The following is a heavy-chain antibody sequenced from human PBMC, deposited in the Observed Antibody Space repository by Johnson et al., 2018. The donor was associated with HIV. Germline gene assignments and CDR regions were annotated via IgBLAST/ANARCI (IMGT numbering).Heavy chain of an antibody. Sequence: VQLVESGGGVVQPGRSLRLSCTASGFIFGDYAMSWVRQAPGKGLEWVGFIRSKAYGGTTEYAASVTCRFIITRYDSKSIAYLQMKSLRAEETDVYFCARDFIAPELGDAFDIWGQGTMVTVSS. D-gene: IGHD1-14*01. CDR3: ARDFIAPELGDAFDI. J-gene: IGHJ3*02. CDR2: IRSKAYGGTT. CDR1: GFIFGDYA. V-gene: IGHV3-49*04.